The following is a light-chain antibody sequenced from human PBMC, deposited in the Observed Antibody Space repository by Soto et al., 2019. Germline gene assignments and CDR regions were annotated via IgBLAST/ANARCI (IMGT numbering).Light chain of an antibody. CDR3: QQLNTYPLT. Sequence: DIPLTQSPSSLSASVRDRVTITCRASQGISNYLAWYHQKQGKAPTLLIYAASTLQSGVPSRFRASGSGTDLTITISNLKPEDFETYYCQQLNTYPLTFGGGTKVDIK. CDR1: QGISNY. CDR2: AAS. V-gene: IGKV1-9*01. J-gene: IGKJ4*01.